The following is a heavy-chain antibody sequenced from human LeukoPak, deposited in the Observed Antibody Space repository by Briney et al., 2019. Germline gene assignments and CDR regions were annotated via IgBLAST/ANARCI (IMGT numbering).Heavy chain of an antibody. J-gene: IGHJ4*02. CDR1: GFTFSSYT. CDR3: ARGDYDSSGYYYDY. Sequence: GGSLRLSCAASGFTFSSYTMNWARQAPGKGLEWVSSISSSSKYIYYAESVKGRFTISRDNAKNSLYLQMNSLRAEDTAVYYCARGDYDSSGYYYDYWGQGILVTVSS. V-gene: IGHV3-21*01. D-gene: IGHD3-22*01. CDR2: ISSSSKYI.